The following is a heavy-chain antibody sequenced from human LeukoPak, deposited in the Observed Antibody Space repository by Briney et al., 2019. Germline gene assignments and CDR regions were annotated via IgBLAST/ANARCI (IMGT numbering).Heavy chain of an antibody. D-gene: IGHD2-21*01. Sequence: ASVKVSCKASGYTFTGYYMHWVRQAPGQGLEWMGWIDPKSGGTNYGQNFQGRVTMTRDTSISTAYMDLSRLTSDDTAVYYCAEGGENHCGGNTCFQGSAFWGQGTLVTVSS. V-gene: IGHV1-2*02. CDR1: GYTFTGYY. CDR3: AEGGENHCGGNTCFQGSAF. CDR2: IDPKSGGT. J-gene: IGHJ4*02.